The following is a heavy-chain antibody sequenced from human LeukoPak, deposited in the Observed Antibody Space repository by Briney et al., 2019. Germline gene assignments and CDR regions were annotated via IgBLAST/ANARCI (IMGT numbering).Heavy chain of an antibody. J-gene: IGHJ3*02. CDR1: GYTFTGYY. Sequence: ASVKVSCKASGYTFTGYYMHWVRQAPGQGLEWMGWINPNSGGTNYAQKFQGMVTMTRDTSISTAYMELSRLRSDDTAVYYCARERSNYYDSSSYCDAFDIWGQGTMVTVSS. V-gene: IGHV1-2*02. CDR3: ARERSNYYDSSSYCDAFDI. D-gene: IGHD3-22*01. CDR2: INPNSGGT.